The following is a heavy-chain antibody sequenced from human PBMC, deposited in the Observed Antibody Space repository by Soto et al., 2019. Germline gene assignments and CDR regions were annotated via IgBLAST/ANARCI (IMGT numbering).Heavy chain of an antibody. CDR1: GFTFSSCG. J-gene: IGHJ4*02. D-gene: IGHD2-15*01. CDR2: IWYDGSNK. CDR3: AREGTYCSGGSCYPHFDY. V-gene: IGHV3-33*01. Sequence: QVQLVESGGGVVQPGRSLRLSCAASGFTFSSCGMHWVRQAPGKGLEWVAVIWYDGSNKYYADSVKGRFTISRDNSKNTLYLQMNSLRAEDTAVYYCAREGTYCSGGSCYPHFDYWGQGTLVTVSS.